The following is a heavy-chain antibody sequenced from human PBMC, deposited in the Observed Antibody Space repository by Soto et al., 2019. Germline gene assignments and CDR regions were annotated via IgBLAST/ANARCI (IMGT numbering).Heavy chain of an antibody. J-gene: IGHJ4*02. CDR1: GFTFNSYA. V-gene: IGHV3-23*01. D-gene: IGHD3-3*01. CDR3: AEVAEVFTTIYEVFDTAGIGQFDY. Sequence: VQLLESGGGLVQPGRSLRLSCAASGFTFNSYAMSWVRQTPGKGLEWVSAISGSGGSTYYADSVKGRFSISRDNSRKSLYLQMKSQRAVDTAVYYCAEVAEVFTTIYEVFDTAGIGQFDYWGQGTLVTVSS. CDR2: ISGSGGST.